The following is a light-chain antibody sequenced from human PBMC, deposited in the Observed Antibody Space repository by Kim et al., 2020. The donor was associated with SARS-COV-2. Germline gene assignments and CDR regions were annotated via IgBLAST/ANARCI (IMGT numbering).Light chain of an antibody. CDR1: RSISSW. Sequence: AAVGDRVTIACPASRSISSWLAWYQQKPGKAPKLLIYKASSLESGVPSRFSGSGSVTEFTLTISSLQPDDFATYYCQQYNGYSWTFGQGTKVDIK. CDR3: QQYNGYSWT. V-gene: IGKV1-5*03. CDR2: KAS. J-gene: IGKJ1*01.